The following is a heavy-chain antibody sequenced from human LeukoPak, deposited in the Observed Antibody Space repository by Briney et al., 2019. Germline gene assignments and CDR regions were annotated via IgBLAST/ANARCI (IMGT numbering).Heavy chain of an antibody. CDR1: GGSISSYY. Sequence: SETLSLTCTVSGGSISSYYWSWIRQPPGKGLEWIGYIYYSGSTNYNPSLKSRVTISVDTSKNQFSLKLSSVTAADTAVYYCARAGVAHPYYYYYYMDVWGKGTTVTVS. CDR3: ARAGVAHPYYYYYYMDV. CDR2: IYYSGST. V-gene: IGHV4-59*01. D-gene: IGHD3-3*01. J-gene: IGHJ6*03.